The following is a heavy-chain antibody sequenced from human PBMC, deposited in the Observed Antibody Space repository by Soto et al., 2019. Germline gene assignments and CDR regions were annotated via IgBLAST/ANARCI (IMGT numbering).Heavy chain of an antibody. CDR1: GGSISSSSYY. V-gene: IGHV4-39*01. CDR3: ARLQLWLKPASGMDV. Sequence: SETLSLTCTVSGGSISSSSYYWGWIRQPPGKGLEWIGSIYYSGSTYYNPSLKSRVTISVDTSKNQFSLKLSSVTAADTAVYYCARLQLWLKPASGMDVWGQGTTVTVSS. J-gene: IGHJ6*02. D-gene: IGHD5-18*01. CDR2: IYYSGST.